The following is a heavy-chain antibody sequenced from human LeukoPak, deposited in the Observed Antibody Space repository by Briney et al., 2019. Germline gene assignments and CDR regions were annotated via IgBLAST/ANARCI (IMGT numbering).Heavy chain of an antibody. J-gene: IGHJ4*02. CDR3: AKVQRYYYDSSGYNDY. V-gene: IGHV3-30-3*01. CDR1: GFSLRGYA. D-gene: IGHD3-22*01. Sequence: GGSLRLSCVASGFSLRGYAMHWVRQAPGKGGLEWVTMISYDGRDQYYADSVKGRFTISRDNSKNTLYLQMNSLRAEDTAVYYCAKVQRYYYDSSGYNDYWGQGTLVTVSS. CDR2: ISYDGRDQ.